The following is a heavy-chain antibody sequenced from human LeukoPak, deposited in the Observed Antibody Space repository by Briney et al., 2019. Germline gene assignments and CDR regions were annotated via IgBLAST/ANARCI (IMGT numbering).Heavy chain of an antibody. Sequence: GGSLRLSCAASGLTFSSYWMAWVRQAPGKGLEWLANIEKDGSQTYYVDSMEGRFTISRDNAKNSLYLQMNSLRAEDTALYYCARAGYSSGYDYWGQGTLVTVSS. CDR1: GLTFSSYW. V-gene: IGHV3-7*01. CDR2: IEKDGSQT. CDR3: ARAGYSSGYDY. J-gene: IGHJ4*02. D-gene: IGHD6-19*01.